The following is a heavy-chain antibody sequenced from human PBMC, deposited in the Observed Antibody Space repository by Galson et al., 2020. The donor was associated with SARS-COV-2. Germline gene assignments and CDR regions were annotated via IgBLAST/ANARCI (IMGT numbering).Heavy chain of an antibody. CDR2: ISYDGSNK. CDR3: ARAEQLVSPSGMDV. V-gene: IGHV3-30*04. D-gene: IGHD6-13*01. J-gene: IGHJ6*02. CDR1: GFTFSSYA. Sequence: GGSLRLSCAASGFTFSSYAMHWVRQAPGKGLEWVAVISYDGSNKYYADSVKGRFTISRDNSKNTLYLQMNSLRAEDTAVYYCARAEQLVSPSGMDVWGQGTTVTVSS.